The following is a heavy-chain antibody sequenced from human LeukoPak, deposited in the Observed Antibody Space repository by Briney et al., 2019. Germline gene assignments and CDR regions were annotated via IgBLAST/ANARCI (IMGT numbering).Heavy chain of an antibody. D-gene: IGHD6-6*01. CDR3: AIIAALQREFDY. CDR2: INPNSGGT. J-gene: IGHJ4*02. V-gene: IGHV1-2*02. CDR1: GYTFTGYY. Sequence: ASVKVSCKASGYTFTGYYMHCVRQAPGQGLEWMGWINPNSGGTNYAQKFQGRVTMTRDTSISTAYMELSRLRSDDTAVYYCAIIAALQREFDYWGQGTLSPSPQ.